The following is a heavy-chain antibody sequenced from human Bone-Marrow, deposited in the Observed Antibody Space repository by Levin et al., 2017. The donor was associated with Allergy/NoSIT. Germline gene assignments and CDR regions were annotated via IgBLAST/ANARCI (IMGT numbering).Heavy chain of an antibody. CDR2: INWNGGST. Sequence: PGGSLRLSCAASGFTFDDYGMSWVRQAPGKGLEWVSGINWNGGSTGYADSVKGRFTISRDNAKNSLYLQMNSLRAEDTALYHCARNKVGSSWYDSNSDYYGMDVWGQGTTVTVSS. V-gene: IGHV3-20*01. CDR3: ARNKVGSSWYDSNSDYYGMDV. CDR1: GFTFDDYG. J-gene: IGHJ6*02. D-gene: IGHD6-13*01.